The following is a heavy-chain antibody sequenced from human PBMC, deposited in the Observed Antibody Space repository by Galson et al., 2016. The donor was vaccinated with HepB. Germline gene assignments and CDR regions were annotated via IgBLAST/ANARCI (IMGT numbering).Heavy chain of an antibody. CDR2: ISAGGGST. CDR1: GFTFSTYG. Sequence: SLRLSCAASGFTFSTYGMSWARQAPGKGLEWVAGISAGGGSTQYSHLVKGRFTISRDNAKNSLYLQMNSLRVEDTAVYYCARGGFRWVDYWGQGTLVTVSS. D-gene: IGHD3-10*01. CDR3: ARGGFRWVDY. J-gene: IGHJ4*02. V-gene: IGHV3-23*01.